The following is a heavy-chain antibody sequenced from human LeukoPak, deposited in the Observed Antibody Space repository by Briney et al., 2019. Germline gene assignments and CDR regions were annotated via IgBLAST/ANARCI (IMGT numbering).Heavy chain of an antibody. D-gene: IGHD3-10*02. CDR3: VRVMLGTPNWFDP. CDR1: GGSISSSSYY. V-gene: IGHV4-39*07. J-gene: IGHJ5*02. Sequence: SETLSLTCTVSGGSISSSSYYWGWIRQPPGKGLEWIGSIYYSGSTNYNPSLKSRVTISVDTSKNQFSLKLSSVTAADTAVYYCVRVMLGTPNWFDPWGQGTLVTVSS. CDR2: IYYSGST.